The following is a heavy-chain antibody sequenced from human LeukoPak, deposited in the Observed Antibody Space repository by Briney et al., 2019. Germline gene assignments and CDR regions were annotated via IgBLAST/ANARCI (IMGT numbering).Heavy chain of an antibody. V-gene: IGHV1-69*05. Sequence: GASVKVSCKASGYTFTSYGISWVRQAPGQGLEWMGGIIPIFGTANYAQKFQGRVTITTDESTSTAYMELSSLRSEDTAVYYCARDQIGGNAFDIWGQGTMVTVSS. CDR2: IIPIFGTA. CDR1: GYTFTSYG. J-gene: IGHJ3*02. CDR3: ARDQIGGNAFDI.